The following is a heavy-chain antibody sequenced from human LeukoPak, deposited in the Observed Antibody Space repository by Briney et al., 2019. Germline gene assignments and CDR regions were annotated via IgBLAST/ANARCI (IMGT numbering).Heavy chain of an antibody. D-gene: IGHD6-6*01. CDR3: ARAGPNPSIAASDAFDI. CDR1: GGTFSSYA. Sequence: GSSVKVSCKASGGTFSSYAISWVRQAPGQGLEWMGRINPIFGTANYAQKFQGRVTITADESTSTAYMELSSLRSEDTAVYYCARAGPNPSIAASDAFDIWGQGTMVTLSS. CDR2: INPIFGTA. V-gene: IGHV1-69*15. J-gene: IGHJ3*02.